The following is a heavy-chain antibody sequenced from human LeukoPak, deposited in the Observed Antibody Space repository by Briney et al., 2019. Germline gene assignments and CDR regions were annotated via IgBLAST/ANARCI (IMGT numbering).Heavy chain of an antibody. D-gene: IGHD3-22*01. Sequence: PGGSLRLSCAASGFTFSNYGMHWVRQAPGKGLEWVALIWYDGSNEYFADSVKGRFTISRDNAKNSLYLQMNSLRAEDTALYYCARDLGLYDSSGYYFLSAFDIWGQGTMVTVSS. CDR1: GFTFSNYG. V-gene: IGHV3-33*01. CDR3: ARDLGLYDSSGYYFLSAFDI. J-gene: IGHJ3*02. CDR2: IWYDGSNE.